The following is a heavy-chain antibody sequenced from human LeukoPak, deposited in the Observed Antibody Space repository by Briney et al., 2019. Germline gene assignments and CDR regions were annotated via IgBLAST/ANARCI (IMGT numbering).Heavy chain of an antibody. V-gene: IGHV1-18*01. CDR2: ISTYNGNT. J-gene: IGHJ4*02. Sequence: ASVKVSCKASGYTFTSYDFSWVRQAPGQGLEWMGWISTYNGNTNYAQKLQGRFTMTTDTSTSTVYMELRSLRPDDTAVYYCVTPIVGATFFHWGQGTLVTVSS. CDR3: VTPIVGATFFH. D-gene: IGHD1-26*01. CDR1: GYTFTSYD.